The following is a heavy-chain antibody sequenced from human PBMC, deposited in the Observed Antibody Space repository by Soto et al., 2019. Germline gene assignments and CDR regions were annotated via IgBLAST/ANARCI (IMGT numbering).Heavy chain of an antibody. Sequence: ASLKVSCKASGYTFTGYDINWVRKATGQGLEWMGWMNPNSGNTGYAQKFQGRVTMTRNTSISTAYMELSSLRSEDTAVYYCARAGYYDFWSGSWGVWGQGTTVTVSS. CDR2: MNPNSGNT. CDR1: GYTFTGYD. CDR3: ARAGYYDFWSGSWGV. V-gene: IGHV1-8*01. J-gene: IGHJ6*02. D-gene: IGHD3-3*01.